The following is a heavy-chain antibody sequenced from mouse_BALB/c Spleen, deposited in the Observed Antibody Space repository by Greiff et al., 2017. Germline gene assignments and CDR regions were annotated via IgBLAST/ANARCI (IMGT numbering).Heavy chain of an antibody. CDR2: ISYSGST. J-gene: IGHJ2*01. Sequence: EVKLVESGPGLVKPSQSLSLTCTVTGYSITSDYAWNWIRQFPGNKLEWMGYISYSGSTSYNPSLKSRISITRDTSKNQFFLQLNSVTTEDTATYYCARSTDWDGKFDYWGQGTTLTVSS. V-gene: IGHV3-2*02. D-gene: IGHD4-1*01. CDR3: ARSTDWDGKFDY. CDR1: GYSITSDYA.